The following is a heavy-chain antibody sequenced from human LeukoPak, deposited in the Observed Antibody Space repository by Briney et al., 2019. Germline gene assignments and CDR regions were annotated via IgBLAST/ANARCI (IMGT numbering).Heavy chain of an antibody. CDR2: IWYVGSNT. V-gene: IGHV3-33*01. Sequence: PGGSLRLSCAASGFTFRSYAMHWVRQAPGKGLEWVAVIWYVGSNTYSADSVKGRFTISRHNSKNTVYLQMNGLGAEDPAVYYGARELYAFDIWGQGTMVTVSS. CDR1: GFTFRSYA. J-gene: IGHJ3*02. CDR3: ARELYAFDI. D-gene: IGHD2-15*01.